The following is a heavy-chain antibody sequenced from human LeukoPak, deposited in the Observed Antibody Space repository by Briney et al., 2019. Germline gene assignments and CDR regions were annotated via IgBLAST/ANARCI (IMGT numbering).Heavy chain of an antibody. V-gene: IGHV4-4*07. Sequence: SETLSLTCTVSGVSISSYYWSWIRQPAGKGLEWIGRIYASGSTNYNPSLQSRVTMSVDTSKNQFSLKLSSVTAADTALYYCASNEWSGYYFDYWGQGTLVAVSS. D-gene: IGHD3-3*01. CDR2: IYASGST. CDR3: ASNEWSGYYFDY. J-gene: IGHJ4*02. CDR1: GVSISSYY.